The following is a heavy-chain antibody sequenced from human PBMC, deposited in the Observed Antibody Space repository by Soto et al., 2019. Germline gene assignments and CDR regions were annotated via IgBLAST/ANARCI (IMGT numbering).Heavy chain of an antibody. D-gene: IGHD3-10*01. V-gene: IGHV3-23*01. CDR1: GFTLSSYA. CDR3: AKDDGLWFGELLFDY. CDR2: ISGSGGST. J-gene: IGHJ4*02. Sequence: GGSLRLSCAASGFTLSSYAMSLVRQAPGKGLEWVSAISGSGGSTYYADSVKGRFTISRDNSKNTLYLQMNSLRAEDTAVYYCAKDDGLWFGELLFDYWGQGTLVTVSS.